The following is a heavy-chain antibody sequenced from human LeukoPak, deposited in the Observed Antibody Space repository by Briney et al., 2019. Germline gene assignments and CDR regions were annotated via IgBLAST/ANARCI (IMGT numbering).Heavy chain of an antibody. CDR3: ASHCSSTSCLDY. Sequence: GGSLRLSXAVSGFTFSSYWMHWVRQAPGKGLVWVSRINSDGSSTSYADSVKGRFTISRDNAKNTLYLQMNSLRVEDTAVYYCASHCSSTSCLDYWGQGTLVTVSS. J-gene: IGHJ4*02. CDR1: GFTFSSYW. V-gene: IGHV3-74*01. D-gene: IGHD2-2*01. CDR2: INSDGSST.